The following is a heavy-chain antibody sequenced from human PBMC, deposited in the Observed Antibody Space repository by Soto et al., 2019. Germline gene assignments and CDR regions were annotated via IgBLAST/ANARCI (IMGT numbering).Heavy chain of an antibody. V-gene: IGHV3-30*18. CDR1: GFTFSSYG. CDR3: AKDGEAVGATSYFDY. CDR2: ISYDGSNK. D-gene: IGHD1-26*01. Sequence: QPGGSLRLSCAASGFTFSSYGMHWVRQAPGKGLEWVAVISYDGSNKYYANSVKGRFTISRDNSKNTLYLQMNSLRAEDTAVYYCAKDGEAVGATSYFDYWGQGTLVTVSS. J-gene: IGHJ4*02.